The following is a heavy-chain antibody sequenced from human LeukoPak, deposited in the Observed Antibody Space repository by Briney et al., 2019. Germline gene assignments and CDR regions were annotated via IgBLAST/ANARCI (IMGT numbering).Heavy chain of an antibody. Sequence: ASVKVPCKASGGTFSSYAISWVRQAPGQGLEWMGRIIPILGTANYAQKFQDRLRITADKSTSTAYMELSSLRSEDTAEYYCTRLRWGAKVASAYYYYGMDVWGQGTTVTVSS. CDR2: IIPILGTA. V-gene: IGHV1-69*04. CDR3: TRLRWGAKVASAYYYYGMDV. CDR1: GGTFSSYA. J-gene: IGHJ6*02. D-gene: IGHD3-16*01.